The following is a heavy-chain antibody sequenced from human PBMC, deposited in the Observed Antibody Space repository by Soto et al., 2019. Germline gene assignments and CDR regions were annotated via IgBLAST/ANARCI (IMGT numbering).Heavy chain of an antibody. D-gene: IGHD3-3*02. J-gene: IGHJ4*02. V-gene: IGHV4-39*01. CDR3: VRPMSTFSALDY. Sequence: PSDTLSLTCTVSGGSISSSSYYWVWIRQPPGKGLEWVGNINYSGSTYYNPSLKSRVTISVDTSKNLFSLKLTSVTAADTAVYYCVRPMSTFSALDYWGQGALVT. CDR1: GGSISSSSYY. CDR2: INYSGST.